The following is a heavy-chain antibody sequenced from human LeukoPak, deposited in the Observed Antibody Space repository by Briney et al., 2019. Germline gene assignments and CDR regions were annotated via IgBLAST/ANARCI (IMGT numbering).Heavy chain of an antibody. D-gene: IGHD6-13*01. Sequence: GGTLRLSCAASGFTFSSYGMSWVRQAPGKGLEWVSAISGSGGSTYYADSVKGRFTISRDNSKNTLYLQMNSLRAEDTAVYYCAEDREWVGSSLPLYWGQGTLVTVSS. CDR2: ISGSGGST. V-gene: IGHV3-23*01. J-gene: IGHJ4*02. CDR1: GFTFSSYG. CDR3: AEDREWVGSSLPLY.